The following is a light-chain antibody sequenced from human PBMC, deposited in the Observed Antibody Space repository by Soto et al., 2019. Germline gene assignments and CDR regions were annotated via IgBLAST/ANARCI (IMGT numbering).Light chain of an antibody. CDR2: DAS. V-gene: IGKV3-11*01. CDR1: QSVSSY. J-gene: IGKJ5*01. CDR3: QQRSNWLFT. Sequence: EIVLTQSPATLSLSPGERATLSCRASQSVSSYLAWYQQKPGQAPRLLISDASHRATGIPARFSGSGSGTDFTLTISSLEPEDFAVYYCQQRSNWLFTFGQGTRLEIK.